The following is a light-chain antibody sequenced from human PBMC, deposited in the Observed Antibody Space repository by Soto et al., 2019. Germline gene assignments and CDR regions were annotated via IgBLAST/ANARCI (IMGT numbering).Light chain of an antibody. J-gene: IGLJ2*01. CDR3: SSYTTSTLL. CDR1: SIDVADYNY. Sequence: QSALTQPASVSGSPGQSITISCTGSSIDVADYNYVSWYQQHPGKAPKLIISEVSFRPSGVSNRFSGSKSGNTASLTISGLQTEDEADYYCSSYTTSTLLFGGGTRSPS. V-gene: IGLV2-14*01. CDR2: EVS.